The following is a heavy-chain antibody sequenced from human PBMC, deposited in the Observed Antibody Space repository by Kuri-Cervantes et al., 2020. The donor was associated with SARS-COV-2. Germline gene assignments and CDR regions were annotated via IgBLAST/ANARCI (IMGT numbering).Heavy chain of an antibody. D-gene: IGHD2-21*01. V-gene: IGHV3-74*01. CDR3: ARGNLANSHVVDY. CDR2: VDGDGIDT. J-gene: IGHJ4*02. CDR1: GFDFRIDW. Sequence: GGSLRLSCGGSGFDFRIDWIHWIRQAPGKGLVWVARVDGDGIDTTYADSVKGRFTISRDNTKNTVYLQMHSLRVEDTAMYYCARGNLANSHVVDYWGQGTLVTVSS.